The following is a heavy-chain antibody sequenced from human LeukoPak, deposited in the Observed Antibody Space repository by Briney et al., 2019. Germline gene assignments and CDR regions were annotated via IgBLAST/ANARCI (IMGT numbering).Heavy chain of an antibody. CDR3: ARVGSGSSYRPFDY. CDR1: GFTFSSYW. D-gene: IGHD3-10*01. CDR2: IKEDESEK. V-gene: IGHV3-7*01. Sequence: GGSLRLSCAVFGFTFSSYWMSWVRQAPGNGPEWVANIKEDESEKNYVDSVKGRFTISGDSAKNSLYLQMNSLRAEDTAVYYCARVGSGSSYRPFDYWGQGTLVTVSS. J-gene: IGHJ4*02.